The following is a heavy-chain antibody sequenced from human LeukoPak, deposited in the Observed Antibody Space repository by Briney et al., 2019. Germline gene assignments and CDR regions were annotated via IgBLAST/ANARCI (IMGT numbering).Heavy chain of an antibody. CDR3: ARDGFASGDYYIDV. J-gene: IGHJ6*03. V-gene: IGHV4-4*07. Sequence: SETLSLTCTVSGGSIKSYYWSWIRQPAGKGLEWIGRIYSSGSTIHNPSLKSRVTMSVDTSKNQFSLKLSSVTAADTAVYYCARDGFASGDYYIDVWGKGTTVTVSS. CDR2: IYSSGST. CDR1: GGSIKSYY. D-gene: IGHD3-10*01.